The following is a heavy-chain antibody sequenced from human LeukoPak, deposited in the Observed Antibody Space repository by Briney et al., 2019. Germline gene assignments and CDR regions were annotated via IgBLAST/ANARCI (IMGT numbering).Heavy chain of an antibody. CDR3: ASSPFLFVFRPYFDT. V-gene: IGHV4-34*01. J-gene: IGHJ4*02. Sequence: SETLSLTCAVYGGSFSAFHWNWIRQSPAKGLEWLGEMKQSGTPRYNPSLQSRVTISVDKSKNQFSLNVRSVTAADTAVYYCASSPFLFVFRPYFDTWAQGPRVTVSS. CDR2: MKQSGTP. CDR1: GGSFSAFH.